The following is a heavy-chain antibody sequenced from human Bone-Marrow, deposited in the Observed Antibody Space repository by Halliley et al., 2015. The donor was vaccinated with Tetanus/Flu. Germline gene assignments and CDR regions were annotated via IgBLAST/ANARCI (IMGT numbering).Heavy chain of an antibody. V-gene: IGHV4-4*02. Sequence: TLSLTCAVSGASIRSDNWWSWVRQPPGKGLEWIGTFYYTGSTKYNPSLKSRVTISEDKSKNQFSLKLTSVTAADTAVYYCARDSGCASAIYYFDLWGQGTLATVSS. CDR2: FYYTGST. CDR1: GASIRSDNW. CDR3: ARDSGCASAIYYFDL. J-gene: IGHJ4*02. D-gene: IGHD3-10*01.